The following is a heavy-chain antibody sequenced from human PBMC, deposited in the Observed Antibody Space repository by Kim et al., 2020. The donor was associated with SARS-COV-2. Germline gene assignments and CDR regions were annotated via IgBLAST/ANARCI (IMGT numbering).Heavy chain of an antibody. D-gene: IGHD6-13*01. CDR1: DGSISSSTYS. CDR3: ARRGPAAGYGMDV. J-gene: IGHJ6*04. CDR2: FYSGST. V-gene: IGHV4-39*01. Sequence: SETLSLTCSVSDGSISSSTYSWGWIRQPPGKGLEWLGAFYSGSTYYTPSLKSRTTISVETSKTQFSLKLSSVTAADTGVYYCARRGPAAGYGMDVWGKGTTVTVSS.